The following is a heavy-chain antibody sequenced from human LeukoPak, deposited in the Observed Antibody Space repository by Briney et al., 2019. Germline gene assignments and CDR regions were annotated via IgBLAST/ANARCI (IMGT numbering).Heavy chain of an antibody. D-gene: IGHD3-22*01. CDR2: ISGSGDNT. Sequence: GGALRLSCAASGFTFSSYAMSWVRQAPGKGLEWVSGISGSGDNTYYADSVKGRFTISRDNSKNTLYVQVNSLGTEDTAAYYCAKGSYYDSSGSFYFDYWGQGTLVTVSS. V-gene: IGHV3-23*01. CDR3: AKGSYYDSSGSFYFDY. CDR1: GFTFSSYA. J-gene: IGHJ4*02.